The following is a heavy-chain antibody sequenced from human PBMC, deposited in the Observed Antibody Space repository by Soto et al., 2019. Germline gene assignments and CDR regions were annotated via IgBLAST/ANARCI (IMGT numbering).Heavy chain of an antibody. J-gene: IGHJ4*02. CDR1: GGSISTSSYY. CDR2: IYYSGST. CDR3: ARDYDSSGDY. V-gene: IGHV4-39*01. Sequence: QLQLQESGPGLVKPSETLSLTCTVSGGSISTSSYYWGWIRQPPGKGLEWIGSIYYSGSTYYNPSLKSRVTISVDTSKNQFSLTLSSVTPADTAVYYCARDYDSSGDYWGQGTLVTVSS. D-gene: IGHD3-22*01.